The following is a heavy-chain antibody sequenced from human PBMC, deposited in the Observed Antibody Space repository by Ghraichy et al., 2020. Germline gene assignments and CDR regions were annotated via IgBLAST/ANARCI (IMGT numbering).Heavy chain of an antibody. CDR2: ISGNGGST. D-gene: IGHD2-2*01. CDR3: AKYHCSSSSCYAEGGFDY. CDR1: GFTFNSYA. Sequence: GALRLSCAASGFTFNSYAMSWVRQAPGKGLEWVSTISGNGGSTYYADSVKGRFTISRDNSKNTLYLQMNRLRADDTAVYSCAKYHCSSSSCYAEGGFDYWGQGTLVTVSS. J-gene: IGHJ4*02. V-gene: IGHV3-23*01.